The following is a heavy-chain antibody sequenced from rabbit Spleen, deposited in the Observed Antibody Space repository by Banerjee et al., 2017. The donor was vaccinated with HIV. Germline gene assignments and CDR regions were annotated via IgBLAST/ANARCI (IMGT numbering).Heavy chain of an antibody. CDR1: GIDFSTYY. D-gene: IGHD7-1*01. J-gene: IGHJ4*01. Sequence: QSLQESGGDLVKPEGSLTLTCKASGIDFSTYYMCWVRQAPGKGPEWIACIYDGSSGSTWYASWAKGRFTSSKTSSTTVTLQMTSLTAADTATYFCARATVGSAGGFGVFNLWGPGTLVTVS. CDR3: ARATVGSAGGFGVFNL. CDR2: IYDGSSGST. V-gene: IGHV1S40*01.